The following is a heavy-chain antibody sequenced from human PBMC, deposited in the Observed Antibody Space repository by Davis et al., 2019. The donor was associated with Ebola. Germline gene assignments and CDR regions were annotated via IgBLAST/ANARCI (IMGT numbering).Heavy chain of an antibody. D-gene: IGHD4-11*01. CDR2: MNPNSGNT. Sequence: AASVKVSCKASGYTFTSYDINWVRQATGQGLEWMGWMNPNSGNTGYAQKFQGRVTITADKSTSTAYMELSSLRSEDTAVYYCASLVTLYYYYGMDVWGQGTTVTVSS. CDR1: GYTFTSYD. CDR3: ASLVTLYYYYGMDV. J-gene: IGHJ6*02. V-gene: IGHV1-8*01.